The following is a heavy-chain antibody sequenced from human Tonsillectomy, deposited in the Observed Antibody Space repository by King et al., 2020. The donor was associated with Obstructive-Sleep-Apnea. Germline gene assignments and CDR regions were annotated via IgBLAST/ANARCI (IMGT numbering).Heavy chain of an antibody. CDR3: ARGXLXXYXSXXNXFAP. CDR1: GGSITSYY. CDR2: ISYSGST. V-gene: IGHV4-59*01. Sequence: MQLQESGPGLVKPSETLSLTCTVSGGSITSYYWTWIRQPPAKGLEYIGYISYSGSTNYNPSLKSRVSISVDTSKNQFSLKLSSVTAADTAVYYCARGXLXXYXSXXNXFAPXGQGTRVTVSS. J-gene: IGHJ5*02.